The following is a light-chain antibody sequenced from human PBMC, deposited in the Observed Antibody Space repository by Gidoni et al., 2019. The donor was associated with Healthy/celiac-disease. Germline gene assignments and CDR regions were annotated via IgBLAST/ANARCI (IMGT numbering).Light chain of an antibody. CDR2: DVS. J-gene: IGLJ3*02. CDR1: RSDVGGYNY. CDR3: SSYTSSSTLV. V-gene: IGLV2-14*01. Sequence: SALTQPASVSGSPGPSITISCTVTRSDVGGYNYVSWYQPPPGKAPKLMIYDVSNRPSGVSNRFSGSKSGNTASLTISGLQAEVEADYYCSSYTSSSTLVFGGGTKLTVL.